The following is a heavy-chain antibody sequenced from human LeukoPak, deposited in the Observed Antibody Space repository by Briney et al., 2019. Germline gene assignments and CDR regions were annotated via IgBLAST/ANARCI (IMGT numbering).Heavy chain of an antibody. CDR1: GFTFSSYW. D-gene: IGHD3-22*01. CDR3: ARERVYYYDSSGYYRDAFDI. J-gene: IGHJ3*02. V-gene: IGHV3-74*01. CDR2: INSDGSST. Sequence: GGSLRLSCAASGFTFSSYWMHWVRQDPGKGLVRVSRINSDGSSTSYADSVKGRFTISRDNAKNTLYLQMNSLRAEDTAVYYCARERVYYYDSSGYYRDAFDIWGQGTMVTVSS.